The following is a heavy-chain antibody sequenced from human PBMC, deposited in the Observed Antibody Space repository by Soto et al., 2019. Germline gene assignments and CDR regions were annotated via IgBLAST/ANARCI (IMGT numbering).Heavy chain of an antibody. CDR2: IWYDGSNK. D-gene: IGHD3-3*01. CDR1: GFTFSSYG. CDR3: ARGPSYYDFWSGYSKNRSPLDY. J-gene: IGHJ4*02. Sequence: QVQLVESGGGVVQPGRSLRLSCAASGFTFSSYGMHWVRQAPGKGLEWVAVIWYDGSNKYYADSVKGRFTISRDNSKNTLYLQMNSLRAEDTAVYYCARGPSYYDFWSGYSKNRSPLDYWGQGTLVTVSS. V-gene: IGHV3-33*01.